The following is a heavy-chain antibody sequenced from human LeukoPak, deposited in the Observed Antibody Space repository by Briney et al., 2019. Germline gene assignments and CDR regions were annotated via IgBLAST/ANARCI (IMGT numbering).Heavy chain of an antibody. CDR2: INYNEGGT. J-gene: IGHJ3*02. Sequence: GGSLRLSCAASGFTLRTYSMHWIRQAPGGGLEYVSAINYNEGGTYYANSVKGRFTISRDNSKNTLHLQMGSLRSEDMAVYYCARVGDPGAFDIWGQGTVVTVSS. D-gene: IGHD3-10*01. CDR3: ARVGDPGAFDI. CDR1: GFTLRTYS. V-gene: IGHV3-64*01.